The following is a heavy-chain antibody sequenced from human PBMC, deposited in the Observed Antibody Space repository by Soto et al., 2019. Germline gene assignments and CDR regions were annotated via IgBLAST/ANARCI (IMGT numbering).Heavy chain of an antibody. V-gene: IGHV3-30*01. D-gene: IGHD4-17*01. Sequence: GGSLRHSYAASGFSFDSFAIHLGRQLPGKGLEWVAFVSYGGNDKDYADSVRGRFTISRDNSKKTVILQMNRLRHEDTAVYFCARDKRSYGDYYYYGMDVWGPGTTVTVS. CDR2: VSYGGNDK. J-gene: IGHJ6*02. CDR1: GFSFDSFA. CDR3: ARDKRSYGDYYYYGMDV.